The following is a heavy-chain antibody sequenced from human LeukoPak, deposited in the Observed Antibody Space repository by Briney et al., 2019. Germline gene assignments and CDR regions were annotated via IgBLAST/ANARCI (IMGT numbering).Heavy chain of an antibody. CDR1: GFTFSKYD. V-gene: IGHV3-13*04. CDR3: ARDRPDYGAERFAY. CDR2: IGTAGDT. D-gene: IGHD4-17*01. J-gene: IGHJ4*02. Sequence: GGSLRLSCAASGFTFSKYDMHWVRQPTGKGLEWVSGIGTAGDTYYPDSVKGRFTISRENAKNSLYLQMNSLRAEDTAVYYCARDRPDYGAERFAYWGQGTLVTVSS.